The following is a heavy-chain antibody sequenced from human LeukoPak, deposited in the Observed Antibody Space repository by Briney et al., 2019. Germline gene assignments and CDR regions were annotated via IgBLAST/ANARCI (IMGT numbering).Heavy chain of an antibody. CDR3: AKDPILESTYYDFWRGRPIDY. V-gene: IGHV3-23*01. Sequence: GGSLRLSCAASGFTFSSYAMSWVRQAPGKGLEWVSAISGSGGSTYYADSVKGRFTISRDNSKNTLYLQMNSLRAEDTAVYYCAKDPILESTYYDFWRGRPIDYWGQGTLVTVSS. CDR1: GFTFSSYA. CDR2: ISGSGGST. J-gene: IGHJ4*02. D-gene: IGHD3-3*01.